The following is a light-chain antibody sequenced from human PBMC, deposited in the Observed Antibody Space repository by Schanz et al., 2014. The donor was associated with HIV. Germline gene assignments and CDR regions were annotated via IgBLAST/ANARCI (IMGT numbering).Light chain of an antibody. J-gene: IGKJ1*01. Sequence: DIQMTQSPSTLSASVGDRVTITCRASQSVGNWLAWYQQKPGKAPNVLIFQASNLKNGVPSRFSGSGSGTEFTLTISSLQPDDIATYYCQQYNSYWTFGQGTKVEIK. CDR2: QAS. CDR1: QSVGNW. CDR3: QQYNSYWT. V-gene: IGKV1-5*03.